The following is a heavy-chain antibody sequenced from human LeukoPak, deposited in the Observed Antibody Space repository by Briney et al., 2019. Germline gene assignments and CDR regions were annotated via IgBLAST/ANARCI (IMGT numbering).Heavy chain of an antibody. CDR2: ISYDGSNK. CDR3: AKESLYGSGSYLDY. J-gene: IGHJ4*02. CDR1: GFTFSSYG. D-gene: IGHD3-10*01. Sequence: PGGSLRLSCAASGFTFSSYGMHWVRQAPGKELEWVAVISYDGSNKYYADSVKGRFTISRDNSKNTLYLQMNSLRAEDTAVYYCAKESLYGSGSYLDYWGQGTLVTVSS. V-gene: IGHV3-30*18.